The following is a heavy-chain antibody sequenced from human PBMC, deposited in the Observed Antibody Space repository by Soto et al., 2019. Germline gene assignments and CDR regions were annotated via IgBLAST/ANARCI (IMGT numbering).Heavy chain of an antibody. Sequence: QVQLQESGPGLVKPSETLSLTCSVSGGSISSYYWSWIRQPPGKGLEWSAYIYHSGSTNYNHSLRSRVIISVDTSKNPFSLNLRSVTAADTAVYYCASATPDWYFDLWGRGTLVTVSS. CDR3: ASATPDWYFDL. CDR1: GGSISSYY. J-gene: IGHJ2*01. V-gene: IGHV4-59*01. D-gene: IGHD2-2*01. CDR2: IYHSGST.